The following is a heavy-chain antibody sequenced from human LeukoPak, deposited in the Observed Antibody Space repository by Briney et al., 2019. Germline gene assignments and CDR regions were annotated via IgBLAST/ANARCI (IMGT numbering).Heavy chain of an antibody. V-gene: IGHV3-23*01. CDR1: GFTFGMYA. J-gene: IGHJ4*02. CDR2: LSGSGGST. Sequence: GGSLRLSCAASGFTFGMYAMSWVRQAPGKGLEWVSTLSGSGGSTYYADSVKGRFTISGDESKNTLSLQMNSLRPEDTAVYYCAKNATGIVLMIYAPLDSWGQGTLVTVSS. CDR3: AKNATGIVLMIYAPLDS. D-gene: IGHD2-8*01.